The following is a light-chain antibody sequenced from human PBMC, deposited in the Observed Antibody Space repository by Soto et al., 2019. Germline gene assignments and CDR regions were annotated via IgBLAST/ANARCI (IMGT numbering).Light chain of an antibody. CDR3: QQYSIWRT. CDR1: QSFNSIY. Sequence: EIVLTQSPGTLSLSPGARATLSCRASQSFNSIYLAWYQQKPGQAPRLLTYDASNRATGIPARFSGSGSGTDFTLTISSLEPEDFAVYYCQQYSIWRTFGQGTKVDIK. V-gene: IGKV3-20*01. J-gene: IGKJ1*01. CDR2: DAS.